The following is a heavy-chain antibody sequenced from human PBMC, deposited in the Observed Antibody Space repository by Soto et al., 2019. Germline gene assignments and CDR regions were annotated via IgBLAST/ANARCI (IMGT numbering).Heavy chain of an antibody. V-gene: IGHV3-23*01. Sequence: GGSLRLSCAASGFTFSSYAMSWVRQAPGKGLEWVSAISGSGGSTYYADSVKGRFTISRDNSKNTLYLQMNSLRAEDTAVYYCAKVSLSSGWYEVGFDYWGQGTLVTVSS. CDR3: AKVSLSSGWYEVGFDY. CDR2: ISGSGGST. CDR1: GFTFSSYA. J-gene: IGHJ4*02. D-gene: IGHD6-19*01.